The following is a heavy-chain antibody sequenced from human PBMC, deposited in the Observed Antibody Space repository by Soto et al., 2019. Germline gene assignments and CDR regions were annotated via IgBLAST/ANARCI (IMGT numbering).Heavy chain of an antibody. Sequence: VKVSCKASGSPFTSSDINWVRQSTGQGLEWMGWMNPNSGNTGYAQKFQGRVTMTRNTSISTTYMELSSLRSEDTAVYYCARGIGPTVTHGCFDPCGQRTLVTVSS. CDR3: ARGIGPTVTHGCFDP. J-gene: IGHJ5*02. D-gene: IGHD4-17*01. V-gene: IGHV1-8*01. CDR2: MNPNSGNT. CDR1: GSPFTSSD.